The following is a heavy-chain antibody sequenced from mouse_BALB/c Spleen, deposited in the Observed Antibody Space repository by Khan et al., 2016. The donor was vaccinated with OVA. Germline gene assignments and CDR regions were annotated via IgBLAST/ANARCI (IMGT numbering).Heavy chain of an antibody. V-gene: IGHV5-15*02. CDR2: ISDLAYSI. CDR1: GFTFSDYG. CDR3: ARGGGTAPFAY. Sequence: EVELVESGGGLVQPGGSRKLSCAASGFTFSDYGMAWVRQAPGKGPAWVAFISDLAYSIYYADTVTGRFTISRENVKNTLYLEMSRLRAEDTAMYYCARGGGTAPFAYWGQGTLVTVSA. D-gene: IGHD1-2*01. J-gene: IGHJ3*01.